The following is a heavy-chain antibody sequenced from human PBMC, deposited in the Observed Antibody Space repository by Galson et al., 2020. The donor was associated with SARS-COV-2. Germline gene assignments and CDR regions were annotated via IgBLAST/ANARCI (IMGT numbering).Heavy chain of an antibody. Sequence: SETLSITCNVSGDSISSSSYYWGWIRQPTGKGLEWIGSIYYSGSTYYNPSLKSRVTISVDTSKNQFSLKLSSVTAADTAVYYCARQNNIVVVTAIYFHLWGQRFLVTVS. J-gene: IGHJ1*01. D-gene: IGHD2-21*02. V-gene: IGHV4-39*01. CDR3: ARQNNIVVVTAIYFHL. CDR1: GDSISSSSYY. CDR2: IYYSGST.